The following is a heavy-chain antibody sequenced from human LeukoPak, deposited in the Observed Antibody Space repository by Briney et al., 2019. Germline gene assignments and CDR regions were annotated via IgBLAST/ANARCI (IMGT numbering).Heavy chain of an antibody. D-gene: IGHD3-9*01. CDR2: ISSSSTYI. V-gene: IGHV3-21*01. Sequence: PGGSLRLSCAASGFTFSTYYMNWVRQAPGKGLEWVSSISSSSTYIYYADSVKGRFTISRDNAKNSLYLQMNSLRAEDTAVYYCARDRRNYDILTGYPDYMDVWGKGTTVTISS. J-gene: IGHJ6*03. CDR1: GFTFSTYY. CDR3: ARDRRNYDILTGYPDYMDV.